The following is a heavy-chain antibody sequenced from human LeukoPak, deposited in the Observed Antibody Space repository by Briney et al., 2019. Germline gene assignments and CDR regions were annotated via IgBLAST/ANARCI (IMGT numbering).Heavy chain of an antibody. J-gene: IGHJ4*02. CDR1: GGSISSSSYY. CDR2: IYYSGST. CDR3: AKIKVATIVVPGHFDY. D-gene: IGHD3-22*01. V-gene: IGHV4-39*07. Sequence: SETLSLTCTVSGGSISSSSYYWGWIRQPPGKGLEWIGSIYYSGSTYYNPSLKSRVTISVDTSKNQFSLKLSSVTAADTAVYYCAKIKVATIVVPGHFDYWGQGTLVTVSS.